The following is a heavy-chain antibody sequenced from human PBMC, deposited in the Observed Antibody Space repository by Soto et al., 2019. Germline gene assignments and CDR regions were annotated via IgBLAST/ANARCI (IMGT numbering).Heavy chain of an antibody. CDR1: GGSISSYY. CDR3: ARTRNDIVVVPAAIYRRYYYYYMDV. V-gene: IGHV4-59*01. Sequence: SETLSLTCTVSGGSISSYYWSWIRQPPGKGLEWIGYVYYSGSTNYNPSLKSRVTISVDTSKNQFSLKLSSVTAADTAVYYCARTRNDIVVVPAAIYRRYYYYYMDVWGKGTTVTVSS. D-gene: IGHD2-2*01. CDR2: VYYSGST. J-gene: IGHJ6*03.